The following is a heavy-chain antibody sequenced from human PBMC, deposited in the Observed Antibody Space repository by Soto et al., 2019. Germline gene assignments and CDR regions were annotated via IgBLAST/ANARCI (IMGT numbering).Heavy chain of an antibody. CDR3: ARKVSGSTGRPDLWYFDL. J-gene: IGHJ2*01. V-gene: IGHV3-23*01. CDR2: ISGGGDAT. Sequence: EVQLLDSGGGLVQPGGSLRLSCAASGFTFSGYALTWVRQAPGKGLEWVSAISGGGDATFYEDSVKGRFTISRDNSKNTLYLQMNTLRAEDTAVYYCARKVSGSTGRPDLWYFDLWGSGTLVTVSS. CDR1: GFTFSGYA. D-gene: IGHD3-10*01.